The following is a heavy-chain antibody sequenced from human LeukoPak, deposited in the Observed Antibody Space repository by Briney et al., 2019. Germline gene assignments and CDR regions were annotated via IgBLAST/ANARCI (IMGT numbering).Heavy chain of an antibody. CDR3: ASGPDILTASFGGGWFDP. J-gene: IGHJ5*02. Sequence: GASVKVSCKASGGTFSSHAISWARQAPGQGLEWMGGIIPIFGTANYAQKFQGRVTITADESTSTAYMELSSLRSEDTAVYYCASGPDILTASFGGGWFDPWGQGTLVTVSS. V-gene: IGHV1-69*13. CDR1: GGTFSSHA. D-gene: IGHD3-9*01. CDR2: IIPIFGTA.